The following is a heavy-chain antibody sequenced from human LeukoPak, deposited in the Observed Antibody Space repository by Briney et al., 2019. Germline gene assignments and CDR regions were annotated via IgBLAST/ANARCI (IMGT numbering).Heavy chain of an antibody. CDR3: ARGWDGYNS. J-gene: IGHJ4*02. CDR2: INHSGST. Sequence: PSETLSFTCAVYGGSFSGYYWSWIRQPPGKGLEWIGEINHSGSTNYNPSLKSRVTISVDTSKNQFSLKLSSVTAADTAVYYCARGWDGYNSWGQGTLVTVSS. CDR1: GGSFSGYY. D-gene: IGHD5-12*01. V-gene: IGHV4-34*01.